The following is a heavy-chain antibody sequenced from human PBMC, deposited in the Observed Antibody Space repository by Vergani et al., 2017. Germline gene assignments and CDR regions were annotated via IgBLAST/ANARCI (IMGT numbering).Heavy chain of an antibody. V-gene: IGHV3-21*01. CDR3: ASSILSSTGCFD. CDR2: ISSSSSYI. D-gene: IGHD2-2*01. CDR1: GFTFSSYS. J-gene: IGHJ4*02. Sequence: VQLEESGGGLVKPGGSLRLSCAASGFTFSSYSMNWVRQAPGKGLEWVSSISSSSSYIYYADSVKGRFTISRDNAKNSLYLQMNSLRAEDTAVYYCASSILSSTGCFDWGQGTLVTVSS.